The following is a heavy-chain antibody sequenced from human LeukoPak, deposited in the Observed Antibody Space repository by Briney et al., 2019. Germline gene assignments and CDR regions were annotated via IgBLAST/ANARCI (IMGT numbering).Heavy chain of an antibody. CDR3: ARSYSSSPYYYYYYGMDV. J-gene: IGHJ6*02. CDR2: ISYDGSNK. D-gene: IGHD6-13*01. V-gene: IGHV3-30-3*01. CDR1: GFTFSSYA. Sequence: PGGSLRLSCAASGFTFSSYAMHWVRQAPGKGLEWVAVISYDGSNKYYADSVKGRFTISRDNSKNTLYLQMNSLRAEDTAVYYCARSYSSSPYYYYYYGMDVWGQGTTVTVSS.